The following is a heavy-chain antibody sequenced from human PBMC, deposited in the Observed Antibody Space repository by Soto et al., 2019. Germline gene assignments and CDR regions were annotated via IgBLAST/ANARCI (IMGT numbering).Heavy chain of an antibody. CDR3: ARETPTTVTSFAVDI. J-gene: IGHJ3*02. CDR1: GYTFTSYG. Sequence: QAQLVQSGGEVKKPGASVKVSCKASGYTFTSYGVTWVRQAPGQGLEWMGWISGYNGNTNYAQKFQGRVTMTTDTSTNTGYMELRSLRSDATAVYYCARETPTTVTSFAVDIWCQGTMVTVSS. D-gene: IGHD4-17*01. CDR2: ISGYNGNT. V-gene: IGHV1-18*01.